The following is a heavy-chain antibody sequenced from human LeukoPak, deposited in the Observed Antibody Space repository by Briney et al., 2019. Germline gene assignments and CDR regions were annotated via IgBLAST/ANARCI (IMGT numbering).Heavy chain of an antibody. CDR1: GFTFSSYG. D-gene: IGHD1-26*01. CDR3: AKGREGFDY. Sequence: GGSLRLSCAASGFTFSSYGMHWVRQAPGKGLEWVAVISYDGSNKYYADSVKGRFTTSRDNSKNTLYLQMNSLRAEDTAVYYCAKGREGFDYWGQGTLVTVSS. J-gene: IGHJ4*02. CDR2: ISYDGSNK. V-gene: IGHV3-30*18.